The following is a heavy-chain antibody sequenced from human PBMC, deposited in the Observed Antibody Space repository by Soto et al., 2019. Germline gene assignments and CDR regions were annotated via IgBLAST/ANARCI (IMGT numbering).Heavy chain of an antibody. Sequence: PSETLSLTCAVYGGSFSGYYWNWIRQPPGKGLEWIGEINHSGSTNYNPSLKSRVTISVDTSKNQFSLKLSSVTAADTAVYYCARGGYYYGSGSYRGGYYYYYGMDVWGQGTTVTVSS. V-gene: IGHV4-34*01. J-gene: IGHJ6*02. CDR2: INHSGST. D-gene: IGHD3-10*01. CDR1: GGSFSGYY. CDR3: ARGGYYYGSGSYRGGYYYYYGMDV.